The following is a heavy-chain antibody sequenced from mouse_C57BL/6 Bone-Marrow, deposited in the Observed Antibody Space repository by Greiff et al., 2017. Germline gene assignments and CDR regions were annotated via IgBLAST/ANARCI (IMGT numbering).Heavy chain of an antibody. D-gene: IGHD2-5*01. Sequence: QVQLKQPGAELVKPGASVKMSCKASGYTFTSYWITWVKQRPGQGLEWIGDIYPGSGSTNYNEKFKSKATLTVDTSSSTAYMQLSSLTSEDSAVYYCAKRGGNYSNYYFDYWGQGTTLTVAS. V-gene: IGHV1-55*01. J-gene: IGHJ2*01. CDR2: IYPGSGST. CDR3: AKRGGNYSNYYFDY. CDR1: GYTFTSYW.